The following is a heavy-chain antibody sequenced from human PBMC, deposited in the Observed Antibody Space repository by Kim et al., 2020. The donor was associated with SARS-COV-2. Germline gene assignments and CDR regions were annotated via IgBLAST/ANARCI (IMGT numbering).Heavy chain of an antibody. CDR2: IYYSGST. CDR1: GGSISSYY. D-gene: IGHD3-22*01. Sequence: SETLSLTCTVSGGSISSYYWSWIRQPPGKGLEWIGCIYYSGSTNYNPSLKSRVTISVDTSKNQFSLKLSSVTAADTAVYYCARDHGYYDSTDAFDIWGQGTLVTVSS. V-gene: IGHV4-59*01. J-gene: IGHJ3*02. CDR3: ARDHGYYDSTDAFDI.